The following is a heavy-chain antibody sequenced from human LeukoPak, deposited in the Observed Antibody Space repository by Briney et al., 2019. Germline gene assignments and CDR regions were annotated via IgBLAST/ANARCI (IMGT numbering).Heavy chain of an antibody. CDR2: IYSSGST. J-gene: IGHJ6*03. D-gene: IGHD6-13*01. V-gene: IGHV4-59*01. CDR3: ARRIAAFDSSWYYYYYMVV. Sequence: PSETLSLTCNVSGGSLRGYYWSWIRQPPGKGLEWIGYIYSSGSTNYNPSLTSRVTMSVDTSKNQFSLKLSSVTAADTAVYYCARRIAAFDSSWYYYYYMVVWGKGTTVTVSS. CDR1: GGSLRGYY.